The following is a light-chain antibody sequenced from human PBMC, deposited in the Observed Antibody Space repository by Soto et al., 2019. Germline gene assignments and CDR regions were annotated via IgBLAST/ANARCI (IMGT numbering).Light chain of an antibody. CDR3: QQSYRTPI. J-gene: IGKJ4*01. Sequence: DIQMTQSPSSLSASVGDRVTITCRASQSINTNLNWYQQTAGKAPKLLIYAASNLQIGVPSRFSGSGAGTDFTLTISSLQPEDFATYYCQQSYRTPIFGGGTKVEIK. V-gene: IGKV1-39*01. CDR2: AAS. CDR1: QSINTN.